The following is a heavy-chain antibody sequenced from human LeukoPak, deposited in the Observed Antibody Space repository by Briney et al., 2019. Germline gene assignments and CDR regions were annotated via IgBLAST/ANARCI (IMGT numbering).Heavy chain of an antibody. CDR2: ISAYNGNT. CDR1: GYTFTSYG. V-gene: IGHV1-18*04. J-gene: IGHJ4*02. CDR3: ARDGEHSSGWPLFYY. Sequence: ASVKVPCKASGYTFTSYGISWVRQAPGQGLEWMGWISAYNGNTNYAQKLQGRVTMTTDTSTSTAYMELRSLRSDDTAVYYCARDGEHSSGWPLFYYWGQGTLVTVSS. D-gene: IGHD6-19*01.